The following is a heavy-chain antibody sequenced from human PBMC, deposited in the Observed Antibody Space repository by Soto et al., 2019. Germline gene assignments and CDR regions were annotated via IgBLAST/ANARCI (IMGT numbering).Heavy chain of an antibody. CDR3: ATGGYSYGYCDY. V-gene: IGHV1-8*01. Sequence: QVQLVQSGAEVKKPGASVKVSCKASGYTFTSYDINWVRQATGQGLEWMGWMNTKSGNTGYAQKYYSRVTITRNTSISTAYMELSSLRSEYTALYYCATGGYSYGYCDYWGQGTLFTVSS. CDR2: MNTKSGNT. D-gene: IGHD5-18*01. CDR1: GYTFTSYD. J-gene: IGHJ4*02.